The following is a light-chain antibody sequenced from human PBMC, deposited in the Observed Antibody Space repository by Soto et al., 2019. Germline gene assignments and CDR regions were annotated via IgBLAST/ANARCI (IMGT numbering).Light chain of an antibody. CDR1: SSDVGGYNY. J-gene: IGLJ2*01. V-gene: IGLV2-14*01. CDR2: EVN. CDR3: SSYTRSSTSVV. Sequence: QSVLTQPASVSGSPGQSITISCTGSSSDVGGYNYVSWYQQHPGKAPKLMIYEVNNRPSGVSNRFSGSKSGNTASLTISGLQAEDEADYYCSSYTRSSTSVVFGGGTKVTVL.